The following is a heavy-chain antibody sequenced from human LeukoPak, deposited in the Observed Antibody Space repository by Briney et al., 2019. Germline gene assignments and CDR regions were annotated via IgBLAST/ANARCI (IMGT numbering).Heavy chain of an antibody. J-gene: IGHJ6*03. D-gene: IGHD2-2*01. CDR1: GYTSPTYD. V-gene: IGHV1-8*01. CDR2: MNLKSGST. CDR3: ARDPRGYCSSTSCPAPGTPYMDV. Sequence: ASVKVSCKASGYTSPTYDINWVRQAAGQGLEWMGWMNLKSGSTDYAQKFQGRVSMTRDTSISTAYMELSRLRAEDTAVYYCARDPRGYCSSTSCPAPGTPYMDVWGKGTTVTVSS.